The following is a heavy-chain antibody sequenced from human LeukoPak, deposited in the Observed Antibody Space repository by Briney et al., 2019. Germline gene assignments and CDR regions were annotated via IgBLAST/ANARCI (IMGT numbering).Heavy chain of an antibody. D-gene: IGHD5-24*01. V-gene: IGHV3-43*02. CDR1: GFMLDDYA. CDR3: VREQFSHTSNYFDN. J-gene: IGHJ4*02. Sequence: GGSLRISCAASGFMLDDYAMHWVRQVPGRGLEWVSLISGDGVSSFYADSVKGRFTISRDNNNSSLSLQMRRLTTEDTAFYYCVREQFSHTSNYFDNWGQGILVTVSS. CDR2: ISGDGVSS.